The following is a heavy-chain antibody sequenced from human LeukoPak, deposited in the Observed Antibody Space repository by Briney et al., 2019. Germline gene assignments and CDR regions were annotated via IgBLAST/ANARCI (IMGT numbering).Heavy chain of an antibody. CDR2: IIPTFVTA. J-gene: IGHJ6*03. D-gene: IGHD3-3*01. CDR3: ASKTAYDFWSGYQNYYYYMDV. V-gene: IGHV1-69*13. Sequence: ASVKVSCKASGGTFSSYAISWVRQALGQGLEGWEGIIPTFVTANYAQKFQGRVTITADESTSTAYMELSSLRSEDTAVYYCASKTAYDFWSGYQNYYYYMDVWGKGTTVTVSS. CDR1: GGTFSSYA.